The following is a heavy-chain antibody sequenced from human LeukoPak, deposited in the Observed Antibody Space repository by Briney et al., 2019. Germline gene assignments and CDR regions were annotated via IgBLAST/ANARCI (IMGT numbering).Heavy chain of an antibody. D-gene: IGHD2-15*01. J-gene: IGHJ1*01. Sequence: PGGSLRLSCAASGFTFSSFDMSWVRQAPGKGLEWVSAISGSTGSTYYADSVKGRFTISRDNSKNTLYLQMNTLRAEDTAVYFCAKERYCTASSCYPAEYFQHWGQGTLVTVSS. CDR3: AKERYCTASSCYPAEYFQH. CDR1: GFTFSSFD. CDR2: ISGSTGST. V-gene: IGHV3-23*01.